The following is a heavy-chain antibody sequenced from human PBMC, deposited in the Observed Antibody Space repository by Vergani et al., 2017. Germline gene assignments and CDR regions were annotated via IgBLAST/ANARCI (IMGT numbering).Heavy chain of an antibody. J-gene: IGHJ4*02. Sequence: QVTLQESGPGLVKPSETLSLTCTVSGASVNSYYWSWIRQPPGKGLEWMGYVSFRGDTLYDPSVKGRMTISLNTSSNQFSLYLTSVTAADTAVYYCARSRIYYGAGSPDYWGQGTLVTGSS. D-gene: IGHD3-10*01. V-gene: IGHV4-59*02. CDR2: VSFRGDT. CDR1: GASVNSYY. CDR3: ARSRIYYGAGSPDY.